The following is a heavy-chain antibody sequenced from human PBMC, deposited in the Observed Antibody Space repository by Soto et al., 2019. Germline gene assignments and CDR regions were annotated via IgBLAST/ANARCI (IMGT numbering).Heavy chain of an antibody. CDR3: AREGPRPYYYYGMDV. V-gene: IGHV1-18*01. CDR2: ISTYNGDA. Sequence: QAQLEQSGAEVKKPGASVKVSCKSSGYTFSTSGISWVRQAPGQGLEWMGWISTYNGDANYAQRFQGRVTVTTDTSTRTPCREPRSRRTDDTAVYYCAREGPRPYYYYGMDVWGQGTTVTASS. J-gene: IGHJ6*02. CDR1: GYTFSTSG. D-gene: IGHD6-6*01.